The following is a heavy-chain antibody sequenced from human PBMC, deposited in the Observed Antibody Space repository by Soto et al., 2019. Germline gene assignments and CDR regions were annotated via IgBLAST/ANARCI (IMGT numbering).Heavy chain of an antibody. J-gene: IGHJ6*02. Sequence: GASVKVSCKASGYTFTGYYMHWVRQAPGQGLEWMGWINPNSGGTNYAQKFQGWVTMTRDTSISTAYMELSRLRSDDTAVYYCAKSITGLTGGGMDVWGQGTTVTVSS. D-gene: IGHD1-20*01. CDR2: INPNSGGT. CDR3: AKSITGLTGGGMDV. V-gene: IGHV1-2*04. CDR1: GYTFTGYY.